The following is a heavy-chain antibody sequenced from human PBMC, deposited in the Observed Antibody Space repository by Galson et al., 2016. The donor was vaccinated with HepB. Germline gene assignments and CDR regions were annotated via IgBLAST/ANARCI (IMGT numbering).Heavy chain of an antibody. D-gene: IGHD2-2*01. Sequence: SLRLSCAASGFTFSSYAMTWVRQAPGKGLEWVSVISDSGGSTYYADSVKGRFTISRDNSKNTLYFQMHSLRVEDSDVYYCVRTGPAQSRRDHWDWGQGTLVTVSS. V-gene: IGHV3-23*01. CDR3: VRTGPAQSRRDHWD. J-gene: IGHJ4*02. CDR1: GFTFSSYA. CDR2: ISDSGGST.